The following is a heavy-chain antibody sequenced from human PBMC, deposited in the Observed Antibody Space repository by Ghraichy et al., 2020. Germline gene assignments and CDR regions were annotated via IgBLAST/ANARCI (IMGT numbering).Heavy chain of an antibody. D-gene: IGHD3-22*01. CDR1: GFTFSRYG. V-gene: IGHV3-30*18. CDR3: AKERDSSGYYSFRGDYYGMDV. CDR2: TSYDGSNK. J-gene: IGHJ6*02. Sequence: GGSRRLSCAVSGFTFSRYGMHWVRQAPGKGLEWVAVTSYDGSNKNFADSVKGRFTISRDNSKNTLYLQMNSLRSEDTALYYCAKERDSSGYYSFRGDYYGMDVWGQGTTVTVSS.